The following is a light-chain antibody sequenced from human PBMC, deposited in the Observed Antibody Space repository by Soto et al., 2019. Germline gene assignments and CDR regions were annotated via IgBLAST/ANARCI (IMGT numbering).Light chain of an antibody. CDR1: SSDVGAYNY. CDR3: CSYAGSYSYV. V-gene: IGLV2-11*01. CDR2: DVS. J-gene: IGLJ1*01. Sequence: QSALTHPRSVSGSPGQSVTISCTGTSSDVGAYNYVSWYQQHPDKAPKVMIYDVSKRPSGVPDRFSGSKSANTASLTISGLQAEDEADYYCCSYAGSYSYVFGTGTKLTVL.